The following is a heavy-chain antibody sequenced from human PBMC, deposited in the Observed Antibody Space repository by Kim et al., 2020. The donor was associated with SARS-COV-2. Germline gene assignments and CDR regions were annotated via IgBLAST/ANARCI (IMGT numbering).Heavy chain of an antibody. CDR1: GFTFSSYS. CDR3: ARGPYGDYAGGDY. D-gene: IGHD4-17*01. J-gene: IGHJ4*02. V-gene: IGHV3-21*01. CDR2: ISSSSSYI. Sequence: GGSLRLSCAASGFTFSSYSMNWVRQAPGKGLEWVSSISSSSSYIYYADSVKGRFTISRDNAKNSLYLQMNSLRAEDTAVYYCARGPYGDYAGGDYWGQGTLVTVSS.